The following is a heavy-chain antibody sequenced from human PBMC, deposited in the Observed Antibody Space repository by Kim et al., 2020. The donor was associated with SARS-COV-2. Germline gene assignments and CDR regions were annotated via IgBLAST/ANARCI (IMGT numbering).Heavy chain of an antibody. D-gene: IGHD2-2*01. Sequence: SRVTISVDTSKNQFSLKLSSVTAADTAVYYCARGLGYCSSTSCLSYGMDVWGQGTTVTVSS. CDR3: ARGLGYCSSTSCLSYGMDV. J-gene: IGHJ6*02. V-gene: IGHV4-31*02.